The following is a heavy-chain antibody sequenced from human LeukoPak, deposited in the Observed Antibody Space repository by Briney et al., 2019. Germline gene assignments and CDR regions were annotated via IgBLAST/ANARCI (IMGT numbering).Heavy chain of an antibody. CDR1: GGSINSDY. V-gene: IGHV4-59*01. CDR3: ARVGGMTTINNAAFDI. CDR2: IYHSGST. D-gene: IGHD5-24*01. J-gene: IGHJ3*02. Sequence: SETLSLTCSVSGGSINSDYWSWIRQPPGKGLEWIGYIYHSGSTNYNPSLKSRVTISIDKSKKQFSLKLISVTAADTAIYYCARVGGMTTINNAAFDIWGQGTMVTVSS.